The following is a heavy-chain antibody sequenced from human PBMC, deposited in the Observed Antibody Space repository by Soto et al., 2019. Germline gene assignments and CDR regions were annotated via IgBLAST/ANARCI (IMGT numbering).Heavy chain of an antibody. Sequence: ETLAISWTVSGGSISSSDWGWIRQPPGKGLEWIGYIYYSGSTNYKPSLKSRVTISLDTSKNQFSLKLSSLTAADTAVYYCARHPRDGLTFDHSGQGTLVTVSS. CDR1: GGSISSSD. CDR3: ARHPRDGLTFDH. V-gene: IGHV4-59*01. J-gene: IGHJ4*02. CDR2: IYYSGST. D-gene: IGHD3-16*01.